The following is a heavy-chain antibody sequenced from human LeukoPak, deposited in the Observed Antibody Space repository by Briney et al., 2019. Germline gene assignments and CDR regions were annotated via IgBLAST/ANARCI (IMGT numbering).Heavy chain of an antibody. CDR3: ARGGYGYGVDY. J-gene: IGHJ4*02. D-gene: IGHD5-18*01. CDR1: GFTFSSYA. V-gene: IGHV3-23*01. Sequence: GGSLRLSCAASGFTFSSYAMSWVRQAPGKGLEWVSAISGSGGSTYYADSVRGRFTISRDNSKNTLYLQMNSLRAEDTAVYYCARGGYGYGVDYWGQGTLVTVSS. CDR2: ISGSGGST.